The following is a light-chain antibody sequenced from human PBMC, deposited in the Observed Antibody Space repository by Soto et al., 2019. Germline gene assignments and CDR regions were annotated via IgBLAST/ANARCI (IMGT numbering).Light chain of an antibody. J-gene: IGLJ1*01. Sequence: QSALTQPPSASGSPGQSVTISCTGTSSDVGANNYVSWYQQHPGKAPKLMIYEVTKRPSGVPDRFSGSKSGNTASLTVSGLQADDEAAYYCSSYAVANRVFGTGTKLTVL. CDR3: SSYAVANRV. CDR1: SSDVGANNY. V-gene: IGLV2-8*01. CDR2: EVT.